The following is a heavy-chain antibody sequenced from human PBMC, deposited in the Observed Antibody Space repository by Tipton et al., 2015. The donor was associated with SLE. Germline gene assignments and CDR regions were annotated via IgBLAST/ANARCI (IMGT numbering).Heavy chain of an antibody. D-gene: IGHD1-26*01. Sequence: SLRLSCAASGFTFSDHYMDWVRQAPGKGLVWVSNINSDGTSTTYADSVKGRFTISRDNARNTLYLQMNSLRAEDTAVYYCVGECKSGYWGQGTLVTASS. CDR2: INSDGTST. J-gene: IGHJ4*02. CDR1: GFTFSDHY. V-gene: IGHV3-74*01. CDR3: VGECKSGY.